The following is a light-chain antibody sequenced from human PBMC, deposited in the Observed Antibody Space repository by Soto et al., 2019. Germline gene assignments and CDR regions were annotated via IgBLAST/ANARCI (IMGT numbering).Light chain of an antibody. Sequence: DIEMTQSPSSLSASVGDRVTITCRASQGIERSVAWYQQKPGNAPKLLIYAASSLQSDVPSRFSGSGSGTDFTLTISSLQRQASATYYFQKSYITPFTFGPGTKVD. CDR2: AAS. CDR3: QKSYITPFT. V-gene: IGKV1-39*01. CDR1: QGIERS. J-gene: IGKJ3*01.